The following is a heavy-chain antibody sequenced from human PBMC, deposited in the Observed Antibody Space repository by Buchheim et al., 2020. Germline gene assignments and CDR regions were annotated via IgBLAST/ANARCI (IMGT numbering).Heavy chain of an antibody. J-gene: IGHJ6*02. CDR3: AKDRVGATYYYYGMDV. CDR1: DFTFSNYW. CDR2: ISGTGGRT. V-gene: IGHV3-23*04. Sequence: EVQLVESGGGLVQPGGSLRLSCAASDFTFSNYWMAWVRQAPGKGLEWVSAISGTGGRTYYADSVKGRFTISRDNSKNTLYLQMNSLRAEDTAEYYCAKDRVGATYYYYGMDVWGQGTT. D-gene: IGHD1-26*01.